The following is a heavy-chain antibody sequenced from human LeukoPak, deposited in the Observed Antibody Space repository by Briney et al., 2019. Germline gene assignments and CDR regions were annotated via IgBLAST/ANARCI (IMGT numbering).Heavy chain of an antibody. CDR2: IYPGDSDT. D-gene: IGHD2-21*01. J-gene: IGHJ5*02. CDR1: GSSFTSYW. Sequence: GASLQISCNGSGSSFTSYWIGWVRQLPGKGLEWMGIIYPGDSDTRYSPSFQGQVTISADKSISTAYLQWSSLKASDTAMYYCARGNSILNWLDPWGQGTLVTISS. CDR3: ARGNSILNWLDP. V-gene: IGHV5-51*01.